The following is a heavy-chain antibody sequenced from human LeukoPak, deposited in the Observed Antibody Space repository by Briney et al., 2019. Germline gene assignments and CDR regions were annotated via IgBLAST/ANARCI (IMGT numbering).Heavy chain of an antibody. J-gene: IGHJ4*02. CDR2: ISAYNGNT. CDR1: GYAFTSYG. D-gene: IGHD3-10*01. CDR3: ARDRAVRGVFDY. V-gene: IGHV1-18*01. Sequence: ASVKVSCKASGYAFTSYGISWVRQAPGQGLEWMGWISAYNGNTNYAQKFQGRVTITADKSTSTAYMELSSLRSEDTAVYYCARDRAVRGVFDYWGQGTLVTVSS.